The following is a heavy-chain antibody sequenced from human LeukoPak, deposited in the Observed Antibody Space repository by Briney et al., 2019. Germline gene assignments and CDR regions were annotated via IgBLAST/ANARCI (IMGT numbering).Heavy chain of an antibody. Sequence: ASVKVSCKASGYTFTSYGISWVRQAPGQGLEWMGWISANYGNTNSAQKFQGRVTMTTDTSTSTAYMELRSLRSDDTAVYYCARDFFHGHCAGLSCFLLDYWGQGTLVTVSS. J-gene: IGHJ4*02. CDR3: ARDFFHGHCAGLSCFLLDY. D-gene: IGHD2-15*01. CDR1: GYTFTSYG. CDR2: ISANYGNT. V-gene: IGHV1-18*01.